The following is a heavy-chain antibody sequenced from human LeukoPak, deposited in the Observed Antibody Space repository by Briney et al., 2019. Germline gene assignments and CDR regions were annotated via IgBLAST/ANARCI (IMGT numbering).Heavy chain of an antibody. Sequence: SETLSLTCTVSGGSVSSGSYYWSWIRQHPGKGLEWIGYIYYSGSTYYNPSLKSRVTISVDTSKNQFSLKLSSVTAADTAVYYCARGGLYDSSGYPYWYFDLWGRGTLVTVSS. CDR2: IYYSGST. CDR1: GGSVSSGSYY. CDR3: ARGGLYDSSGYPYWYFDL. D-gene: IGHD3-22*01. J-gene: IGHJ2*01. V-gene: IGHV4-31*03.